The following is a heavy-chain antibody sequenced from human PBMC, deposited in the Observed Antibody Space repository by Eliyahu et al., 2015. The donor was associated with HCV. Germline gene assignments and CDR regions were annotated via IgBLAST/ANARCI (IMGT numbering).Heavy chain of an antibody. CDR1: GASISSYY. V-gene: IGHV4-59*01. CDR3: ARWGGTKLRAFDI. D-gene: IGHD1-7*01. J-gene: IGHJ3*02. Sequence: QVQLQESGPGLVKPSETLSLTCSVSGASISSYYWNWIRQSPGKGLEWIGFSHYTGSTKYNSSLKSRVTISVDTSKNQISLKLSSVTTADTAVYYCARWGGTKLRAFDIWGQGTMVTVS. CDR2: SHYTGST.